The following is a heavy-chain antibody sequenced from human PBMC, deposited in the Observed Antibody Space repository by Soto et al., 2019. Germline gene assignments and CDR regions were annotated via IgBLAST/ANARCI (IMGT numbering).Heavy chain of an antibody. D-gene: IGHD3-22*01. J-gene: IGHJ4*02. V-gene: IGHV2-5*01. CDR1: GFSLSTSGVG. CDR2: IYWNDDK. CDR3: ANTRTRVGGLYDSDTTGYLFDF. Sequence: QVTLRESGPTLVKPTQTLTLTCTFSGFSLSTSGVGVGWIRQPPGKALELLALIYWNDDKRYSPSLNSGLSITKDTSKNQVVLTMTNLDPVDTAAYFCANTRTRVGGLYDSDTTGYLFDFWGQGTLVTVSS.